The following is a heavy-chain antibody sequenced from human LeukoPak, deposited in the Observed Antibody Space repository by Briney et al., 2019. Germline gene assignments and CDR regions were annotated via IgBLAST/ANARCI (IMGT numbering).Heavy chain of an antibody. V-gene: IGHV3-13*01. CDR1: GFTFSSYD. D-gene: IGHD3-10*01. Sequence: GGSLRLSCAASGFTFSSYDMHWVRQATGKGLEWVSAIGTAGDTYYPGSVKGRFTISRENAKNSLYLQMNSLRAGDTAVYYCARAYGSGSSNFDYWGQGTLVTVSS. CDR2: IGTAGDT. CDR3: ARAYGSGSSNFDY. J-gene: IGHJ4*02.